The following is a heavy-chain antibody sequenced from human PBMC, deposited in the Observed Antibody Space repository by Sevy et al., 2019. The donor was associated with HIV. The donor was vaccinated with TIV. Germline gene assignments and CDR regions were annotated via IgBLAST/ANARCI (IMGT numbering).Heavy chain of an antibody. D-gene: IGHD1-1*01. Sequence: GGSLRLSCAASGFTFNNYWMSWVRQAPGKGLEWVANIKPDESAKNYIDSVKGRFTISRDNAKNSLYLQMSSLRVDDTAVYYSARDYMYDWDYWGQGTLVTVSS. CDR3: ARDYMYDWDY. CDR2: IKPDESAK. CDR1: GFTFNNYW. J-gene: IGHJ4*02. V-gene: IGHV3-7*03.